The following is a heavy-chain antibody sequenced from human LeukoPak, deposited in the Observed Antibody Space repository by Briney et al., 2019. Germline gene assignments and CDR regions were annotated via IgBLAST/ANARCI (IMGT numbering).Heavy chain of an antibody. V-gene: IGHV4-38-2*01. CDR1: GYSISSGYY. Sequence: PSETLSLTCAVSGYSISSGYYWGWIRQPPGKGLEWIGNIYHSGSTYYNPSLKSRVTISVDTSKNQFSLKLSSVTAADTAVYYCARSGFCSSTSCYRFDWFDPWGQGTLVTVSS. CDR3: ARSGFCSSTSCYRFDWFDP. CDR2: IYHSGST. D-gene: IGHD2-2*01. J-gene: IGHJ5*02.